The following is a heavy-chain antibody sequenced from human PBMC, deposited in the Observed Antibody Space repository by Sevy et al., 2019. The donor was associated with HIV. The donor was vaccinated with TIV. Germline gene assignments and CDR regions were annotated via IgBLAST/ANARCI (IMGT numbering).Heavy chain of an antibody. D-gene: IGHD3-10*01. J-gene: IGHJ6*02. CDR3: ARRITMVRGVISDLMDV. V-gene: IGHV3-74*01. CDR1: GFTFSSYW. CDR2: INSDGSST. Sequence: GGSLRLSCAASGFTFSSYWMHWVRQAPGKGLVWVSRINSDGSSTSYADSVKGRFTISRDNAKNTLYLQMNSLRAEDTAVYYCARRITMVRGVISDLMDVLGQGTTVTVSS.